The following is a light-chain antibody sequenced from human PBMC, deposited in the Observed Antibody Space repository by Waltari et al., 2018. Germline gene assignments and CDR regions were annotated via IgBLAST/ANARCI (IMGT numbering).Light chain of an antibody. J-gene: IGLJ3*02. Sequence: ALTPPASLAGFPGQPIHISLAGTRRDVGHYNLHSWYQQYPGKAPNVMIYDDNRRPSGVSGRFSGSKYGNTASLTISGVQAEDAADYYCCSYAGSYTWVFGGGTKLTVL. V-gene: IGLV2-23*01. CDR1: RRDVGHYNL. CDR3: CSYAGSYTWV. CDR2: DDN.